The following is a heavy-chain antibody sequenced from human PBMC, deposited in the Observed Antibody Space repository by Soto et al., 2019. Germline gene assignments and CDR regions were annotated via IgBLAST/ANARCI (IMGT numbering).Heavy chain of an antibody. CDR3: AKMVHGGYVSYFDS. CDR2: TSGSGDTT. V-gene: IGHV3-23*01. Sequence: LRLSCEASGFTFTSYAMSWVRQAPGKGLEWVSATSGSGDTTYYADSVKGRFTISRDNSEKRLYLQMNSLRAEDTAVYYCAKMVHGGYVSYFDSWGQGTLVTVSS. J-gene: IGHJ4*02. D-gene: IGHD5-12*01. CDR1: GFTFTSYA.